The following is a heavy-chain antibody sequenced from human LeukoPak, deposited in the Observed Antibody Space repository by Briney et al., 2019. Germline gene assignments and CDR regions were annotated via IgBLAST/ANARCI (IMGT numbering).Heavy chain of an antibody. V-gene: IGHV3-21*01. J-gene: IGHJ4*02. Sequence: GGSLRLSCAASGFTFSRYSMNWVRQAPGKGLEWVSSISTTSRYIYYADSVQGRFTVTRDNAKNSLSLQMNSLRADDTAVYYCARGNSDYDHDYWGQETLVTVSA. CDR3: ARGNSDYDHDY. CDR2: ISTTSRYI. D-gene: IGHD5-12*01. CDR1: GFTFSRYS.